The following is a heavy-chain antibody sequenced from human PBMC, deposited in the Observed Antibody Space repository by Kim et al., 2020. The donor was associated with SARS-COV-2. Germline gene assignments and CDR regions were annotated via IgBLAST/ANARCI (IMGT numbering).Heavy chain of an antibody. CDR3: TRIPGTPFAFWDAFDI. J-gene: IGHJ3*02. Sequence: GGYLRLSCAASGFTFSDSPMHWVRQASGKGLEWVGRIRSKANSYATAYAASVRGRFIISRDDSKNTAYLQMNSLKTEDTAVYYCTRIPGTPFAFWDAFDIWGQGTMVTVSS. D-gene: IGHD1-1*01. V-gene: IGHV3-73*01. CDR2: IRSKANSYAT. CDR1: GFTFSDSP.